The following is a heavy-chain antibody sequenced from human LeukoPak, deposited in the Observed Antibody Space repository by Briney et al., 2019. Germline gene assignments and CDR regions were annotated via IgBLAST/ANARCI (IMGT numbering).Heavy chain of an antibody. CDR3: EAYNCSRTSCYTGGFDY. D-gene: IGHD2-2*02. V-gene: IGHV3-23*01. Sequence: GGSLRLSCAASGFTFTTYSMSWVRQAPGRGLEWVSAISTSGRSTYYADSVKGRFTISRDSSENTLNLQMNSLRAEDTAVYYCEAYNCSRTSCYTGGFDYWGQGTLVTVSS. CDR1: GFTFTTYS. J-gene: IGHJ4*02. CDR2: ISTSGRST.